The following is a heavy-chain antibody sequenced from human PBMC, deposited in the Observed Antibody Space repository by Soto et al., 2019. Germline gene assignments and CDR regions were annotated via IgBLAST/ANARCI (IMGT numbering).Heavy chain of an antibody. J-gene: IGHJ6*02. CDR3: ARERTGTTSMDV. Sequence: QVQLVQSGAEVKKPGASVKVSCKASGYTFTSYDINWVRQATGQGLEWMGWMNPNSGNTGYAQKFRGRVTMTRTTSISTAYMALSSLRSEDTAVYYCARERTGTTSMDVWGQGTTVTVSS. V-gene: IGHV1-8*01. CDR2: MNPNSGNT. CDR1: GYTFTSYD. D-gene: IGHD1-1*01.